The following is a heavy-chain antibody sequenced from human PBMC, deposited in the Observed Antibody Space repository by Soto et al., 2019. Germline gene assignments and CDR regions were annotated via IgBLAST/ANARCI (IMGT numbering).Heavy chain of an antibody. V-gene: IGHV1-69*01. J-gene: IGHJ4*02. Sequence: QAQVVQSGAEVRKPGSSVKLSCKASEGTFNSYAIAWVRQAPGQGLAWMGGIIPYYNTLNYVQKFQDRVTITADDSTPTVDMELSSLRSDDTAVYFCASGASRGYPYFFASWAQGSLVTVSS. CDR3: ASGASRGYPYFFAS. CDR1: EGTFNSYA. CDR2: IIPYYNTL. D-gene: IGHD6-13*01.